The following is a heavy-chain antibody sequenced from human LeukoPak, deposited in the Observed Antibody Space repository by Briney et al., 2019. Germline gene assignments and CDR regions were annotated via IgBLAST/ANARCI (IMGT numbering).Heavy chain of an antibody. Sequence: GGSLRLSCAVSGFTFSGFWMSWSRQAPGKGLEWVASINSDGSKGYYADVVKGRFTISRDNAKNSLYLQINSLRAEDTAVYYCARSSYSSSSSVWGQGTMVTVSS. D-gene: IGHD6-6*01. J-gene: IGHJ3*01. V-gene: IGHV3-7*03. CDR3: ARSSYSSSSSV. CDR2: INSDGSKG. CDR1: GFTFSGFW.